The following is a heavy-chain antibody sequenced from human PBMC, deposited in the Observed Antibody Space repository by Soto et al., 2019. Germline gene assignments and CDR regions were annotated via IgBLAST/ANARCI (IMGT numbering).Heavy chain of an antibody. CDR3: ARGPSIAVAGIVDWFDP. J-gene: IGHJ5*02. D-gene: IGHD6-19*01. Sequence: GSVRHSGADAGSAYSGGSLNWESQAPGKGLEWVSYISSSSSTIYYADSVKGRFTISRDNAKNSLYLQMNSLRAEDTAVYYCARGPSIAVAGIVDWFDPWGQGTLVTVSS. CDR2: ISSSSSTI. CDR1: GSAYSGGS. V-gene: IGHV3-48*01.